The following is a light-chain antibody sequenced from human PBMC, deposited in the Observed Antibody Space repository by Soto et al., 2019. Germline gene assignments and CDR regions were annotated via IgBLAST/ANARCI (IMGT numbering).Light chain of an antibody. CDR3: QHYNSWPPLFT. CDR1: QSVSSK. Sequence: EIGMTQSPATLSVSPGERATLSCRASQSVSSKLVWYQQKPGQAPRLLIYGASTRATGIPARFSGSGSGTEFTLTISSLQSEDFAVYYCQHYNSWPPLFTFGPGTKVDVK. V-gene: IGKV3-15*01. CDR2: GAS. J-gene: IGKJ3*01.